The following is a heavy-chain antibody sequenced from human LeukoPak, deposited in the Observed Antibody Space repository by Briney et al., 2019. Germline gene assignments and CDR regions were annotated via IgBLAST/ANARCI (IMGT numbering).Heavy chain of an antibody. CDR1: GGSISSSSYY. Sequence: SETLSLTCTVSGGSISSSSYYWGWIRQPPGKGLEWIGSIYYSGSTYYNPSLKSRVTISVDTSKNQFSLKLNSVTAADTAVYYCARVSSSWPYYYYYYMDVWGKGTTVTVSS. CDR2: IYYSGST. CDR3: ARVSSSWPYYYYYYMDV. V-gene: IGHV4-39*07. J-gene: IGHJ6*03. D-gene: IGHD6-13*01.